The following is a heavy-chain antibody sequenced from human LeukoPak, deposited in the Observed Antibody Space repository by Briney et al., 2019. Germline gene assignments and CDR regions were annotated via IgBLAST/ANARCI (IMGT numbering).Heavy chain of an antibody. Sequence: GGSLRLSCVASGSTFSSYWMSWVRQAPGKGLEWVANIKQDGSENYYAEPVKGRFTISRDNAENSLFLQMSTLRVDDTAIYYCARDGDGYKSTTFDYWGQGTLVTVSS. J-gene: IGHJ4*02. D-gene: IGHD6-25*01. CDR2: IKQDGSEN. V-gene: IGHV3-7*01. CDR3: ARDGDGYKSTTFDY. CDR1: GSTFSSYW.